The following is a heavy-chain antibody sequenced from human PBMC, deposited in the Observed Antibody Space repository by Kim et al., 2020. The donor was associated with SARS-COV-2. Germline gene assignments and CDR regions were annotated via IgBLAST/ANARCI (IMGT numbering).Heavy chain of an antibody. D-gene: IGHD3-10*01. Sequence: SGPTLVKPTETLTLTCTVSGFSLSNARMGVSWIRQPPGKALEWLAHIFSNDEKSYSTSLKSRLTISKDTSKSQVVLTMTNMDPVDTATYYCARTTQLYYYGSGSYYNPTVYNWFDPWGQGTLVTVSS. J-gene: IGHJ5*02. CDR1: GFSLSNARMG. CDR3: ARTTQLYYYGSGSYYNPTVYNWFDP. CDR2: IFSNDEK. V-gene: IGHV2-26*01.